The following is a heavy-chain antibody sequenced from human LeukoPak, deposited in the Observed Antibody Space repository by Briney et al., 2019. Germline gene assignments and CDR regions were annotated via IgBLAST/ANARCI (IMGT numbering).Heavy chain of an antibody. J-gene: IGHJ4*02. CDR3: ARLYDSRTIYDY. V-gene: IGHV3-7*04. CDR2: IKQDGSEK. CDR1: GFTVSSNY. D-gene: IGHD3-16*01. Sequence: GGSLRLSCAASGFTVSSNYMSWVRQAPGKGLQWVATIKQDGSEKYYVDSVKGRFTISRDNPKNSLYLQMNSLRVEDTAVYYCARLYDSRTIYDYWGQGTLVTVSS.